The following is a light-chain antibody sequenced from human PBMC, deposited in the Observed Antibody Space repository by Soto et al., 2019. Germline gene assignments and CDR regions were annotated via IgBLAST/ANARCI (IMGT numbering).Light chain of an antibody. CDR2: KFS. Sequence: EVVMTQSPLSLPVTLGQPASISCRSSQSLVYSDGNTYLNWFHQRPGQSPRRLIYKFSNRDSGVSDGISGSGSGNDFRLKISRLEAEDGGVYYCLQGTCWRGPTLGGGTKMEIK. J-gene: IGKJ4*01. CDR3: LQGTCWRGPT. V-gene: IGKV2-30*01. CDR1: QSLVYSDGNTY.